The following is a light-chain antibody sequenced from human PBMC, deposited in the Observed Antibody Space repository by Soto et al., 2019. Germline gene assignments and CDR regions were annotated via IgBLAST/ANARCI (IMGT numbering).Light chain of an antibody. V-gene: IGKV1-39*01. CDR3: QHSYSTPYT. J-gene: IGKJ2*01. CDR1: QSISSY. Sequence: DIQMTQSPSSLSASVGDRVTITCRASQSISSYLNWYQQKPGKAPKLLIYAASSLQSGVPSRFSGSGSVTDFNLTISSPQPEDFATYYCQHSYSTPYTFGQGTKLEIK. CDR2: AAS.